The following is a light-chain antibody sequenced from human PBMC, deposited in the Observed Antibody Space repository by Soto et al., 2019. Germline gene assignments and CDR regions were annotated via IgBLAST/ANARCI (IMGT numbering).Light chain of an antibody. CDR3: HQYNNWPT. CDR2: GAS. J-gene: IGKJ1*01. V-gene: IGKV3-15*01. Sequence: EIVMTQSPATLSVSPGGRATLSCRASQSISDTLAWYQQKPGQAPRLLIYGASTRATGVPARFSGSGSGTEFTLTISSLPSEDSAVYYCHQYNNWPTFGQGTKVDIK. CDR1: QSISDT.